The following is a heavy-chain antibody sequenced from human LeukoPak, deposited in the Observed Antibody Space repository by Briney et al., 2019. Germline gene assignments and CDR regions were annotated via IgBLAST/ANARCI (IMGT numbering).Heavy chain of an antibody. CDR2: ISSSSYT. D-gene: IGHD2-2*01. J-gene: IGHJ3*02. CDR1: GFTFSDYY. V-gene: IGHV3-11*06. Sequence: GGSLRLSCAASGFTFSDYYMSWIRQAPGKGLEWVSYISSSSYTNYADSVKGRFTISRDNPKNSLYLQMNSLRAEDTAVYYCARDLGYCSSTSCSDAFDIWGQGTMVTVSS. CDR3: ARDLGYCSSTSCSDAFDI.